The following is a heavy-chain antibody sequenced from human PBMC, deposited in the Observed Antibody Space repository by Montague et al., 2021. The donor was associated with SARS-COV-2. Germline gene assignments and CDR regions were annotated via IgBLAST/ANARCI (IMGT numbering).Heavy chain of an antibody. Sequence: SETLSLTCGVYGGSFGDDHWSWIRQPPGKGLEWIGDIKQSGSTNYNPSLKSRVTISVDTSKNQFSLKLTSVTAADTAVYFCARGHLSVSMIVVVFTSASYYFDYWGQGAQVTVPS. CDR2: IKQSGST. J-gene: IGHJ4*02. D-gene: IGHD3-22*01. V-gene: IGHV4-34*01. CDR1: GGSFGDDH. CDR3: ARGHLSVSMIVVVFTSASYYFDY.